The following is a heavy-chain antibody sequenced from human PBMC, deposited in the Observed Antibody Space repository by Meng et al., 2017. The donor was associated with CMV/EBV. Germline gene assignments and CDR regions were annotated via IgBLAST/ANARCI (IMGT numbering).Heavy chain of an antibody. CDR3: ARVPYCSSTSCYST. CDR2: ISAYNGNT. Sequence: ASVKVSCKASGYTFTSYGISWVRQAPGQGLEWMGWISAYNGNTNYAQKLQGRVTMTTDTSTSTAYMELRSLRSDDTAVYYCARVPYCSSTSCYSTWGQGTTVTVSS. J-gene: IGHJ6*02. CDR1: GYTFTSYG. V-gene: IGHV1-18*01. D-gene: IGHD2-2*01.